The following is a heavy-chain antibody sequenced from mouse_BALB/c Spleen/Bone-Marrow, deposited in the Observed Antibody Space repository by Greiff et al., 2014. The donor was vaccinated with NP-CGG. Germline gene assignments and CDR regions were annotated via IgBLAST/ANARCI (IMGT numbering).Heavy chain of an antibody. D-gene: IGHD2-3*01. V-gene: IGHV1-76*01. J-gene: IGHJ4*01. CDR3: SSSGDGCPRDAMDY. CDR1: GYTFTDYY. CDR2: IYHGSGNN. Sequence: QVQLQQSGAELARPGASVKLSCKASGYTFTDYYINWVKQRTGQGLEWIGEIYHGSGNNYYNEKFKGKAKLTADKSSITTYMQLSRQTSEDSAVNFCSSSGDGCPRDAMDYWGQGTSVTVSS.